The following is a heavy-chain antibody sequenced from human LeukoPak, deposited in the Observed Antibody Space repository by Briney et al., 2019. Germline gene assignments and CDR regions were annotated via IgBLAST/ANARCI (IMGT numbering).Heavy chain of an antibody. J-gene: IGHJ4*02. CDR2: ISSSSSYI. CDR3: ARVRCSSTSCYADY. CDR1: GFTFSSYS. V-gene: IGHV3-21*01. Sequence: GGSLRLSCAASGFTFSSYSMNWGRQAPGKGLEWVSSISSSSSYIYYADSVKGRFTISRDNAKNSLYLQMNSLRAEDTAVYYCARVRCSSTSCYADYWGQGTLVTVSS. D-gene: IGHD2-2*01.